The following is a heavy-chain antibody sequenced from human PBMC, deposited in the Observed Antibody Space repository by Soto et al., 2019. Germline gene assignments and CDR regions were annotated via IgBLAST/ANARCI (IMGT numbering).Heavy chain of an antibody. Sequence: PGESLKISCNGSGYSFTSYWIAWVRQMPGKGLEWMGIIYPGDSDTRYSPSFQGQVTISADKSISTAYLQWSSLKASDTGMYYCARLRGCTNGVCYRFDYWGQGTQVTVYS. CDR1: GYSFTSYW. D-gene: IGHD2-8*01. CDR3: ARLRGCTNGVCYRFDY. J-gene: IGHJ4*02. CDR2: IYPGDSDT. V-gene: IGHV5-51*01.